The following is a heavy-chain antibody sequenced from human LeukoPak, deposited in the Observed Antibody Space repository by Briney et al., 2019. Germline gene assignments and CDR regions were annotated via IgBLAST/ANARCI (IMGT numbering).Heavy chain of an antibody. D-gene: IGHD3-10*01. Sequence: PGGSLRLSCAASGFTFDDHGMSWVRQAPGKGLEWVSLISWDGGGTYYADSVKGRFSISRDNSKNSLYLQMNSLRAEDTALYYCAKDMAAYYYASGNIDYWGQGTLVTVSS. CDR3: AKDMAAYYYASGNIDY. J-gene: IGHJ4*02. CDR2: ISWDGGGT. CDR1: GFTFDDHG. V-gene: IGHV3-43D*03.